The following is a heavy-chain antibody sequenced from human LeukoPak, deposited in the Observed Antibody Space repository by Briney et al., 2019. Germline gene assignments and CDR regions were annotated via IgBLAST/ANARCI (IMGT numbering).Heavy chain of an antibody. V-gene: IGHV4-59*11. D-gene: IGHD2-2*01. CDR3: ARLLVPAASLTINWFDP. CDR2: IYYSGTT. Sequence: SETLSLTCTVSGGSISSHYWSWIRQPPGKGLEWIGYIYYSGTTNYNPSLKSRVTISVDTSKNQFSLKLSSVTAADTAVYYCARLLVPAASLTINWFDPWGQGTLVTVSS. CDR1: GGSISSHY. J-gene: IGHJ5*02.